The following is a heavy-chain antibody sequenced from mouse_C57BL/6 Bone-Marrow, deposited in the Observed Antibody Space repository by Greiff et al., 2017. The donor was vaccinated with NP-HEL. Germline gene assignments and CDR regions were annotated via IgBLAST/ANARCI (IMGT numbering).Heavy chain of an antibody. D-gene: IGHD2-3*01. CDR2: IDPENGDT. Sequence: ELQLQESGAELVRPGASVKLSCTASGFNIKDDYMHWVKQRPEQGLEWIGWIDPENGDTEYASKFQGKATITADTSSNTAYLQLSSLTSEDTAVYYCTYIYDGYLFAYWGQGTLVTVSA. V-gene: IGHV14-4*01. CDR1: GFNIKDDY. CDR3: TYIYDGYLFAY. J-gene: IGHJ3*01.